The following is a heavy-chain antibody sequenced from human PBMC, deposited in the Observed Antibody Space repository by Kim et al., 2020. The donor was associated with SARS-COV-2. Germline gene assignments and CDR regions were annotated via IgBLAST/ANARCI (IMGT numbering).Heavy chain of an antibody. V-gene: IGHV3-23*01. Sequence: GGSLRLSCAASGFTFSSYAMSWVRQAPGKGLEWVSAISGSGGSTYYADSVKGRFTISRDNSKNTLYLQMNSLRAEDTAVYYCAKGGSNHYYYYGMDVWGQGTTVTVSS. J-gene: IGHJ6*02. CDR3: AKGGSNHYYYYGMDV. CDR2: ISGSGGST. D-gene: IGHD3-10*01. CDR1: GFTFSSYA.